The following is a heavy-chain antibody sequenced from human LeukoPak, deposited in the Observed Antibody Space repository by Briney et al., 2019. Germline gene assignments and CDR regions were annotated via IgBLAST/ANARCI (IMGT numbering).Heavy chain of an antibody. CDR3: ARLDCSSTSCYTGHSFDY. CDR2: ISGSGGST. D-gene: IGHD2-2*02. CDR1: GFTFSSYA. J-gene: IGHJ4*02. V-gene: IGHV3-23*01. Sequence: GGSLRLSCAASGFTFSSYAMSWVRQAPGKGLEWVSAISGSGGSTYYTDSVKGRFTISRDNSKNTLYLQMNSLRAEDTAVYYCARLDCSSTSCYTGHSFDYWGQGTLVTVPS.